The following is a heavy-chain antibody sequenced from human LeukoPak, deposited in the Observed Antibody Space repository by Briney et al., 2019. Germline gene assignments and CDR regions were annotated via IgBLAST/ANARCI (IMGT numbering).Heavy chain of an antibody. Sequence: GASVKVSCKASGYTFTSYYMHWVRQAPGQGLEWMGIINPSGGSTSYAQKFQGRVTMTRDTSTSTVYMELSSLRSEDTAVYYCARDADTAEKYYYYGMDVWGQGTTVTVSS. CDR3: ARDADTAEKYYYYGMDV. CDR1: GYTFTSYY. V-gene: IGHV1-46*01. D-gene: IGHD5-18*01. J-gene: IGHJ6*02. CDR2: INPSGGST.